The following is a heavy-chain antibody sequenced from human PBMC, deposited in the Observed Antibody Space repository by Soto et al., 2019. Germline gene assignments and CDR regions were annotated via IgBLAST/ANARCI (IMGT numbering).Heavy chain of an antibody. CDR1: GGKLIDPC. V-gene: IGHV3-15*01. CDR3: TTGIYYDILTGYHNVAY. J-gene: IGHJ4*02. Sequence: LRVPWVAAGGKLIDPCVRCVLKAERKGLEWVGRIKSKTDGGTADYAAPVKGRATISRDDSKNTVYLQMNSLKTEDTAVYYCTTGIYYDILTGYHNVAYWGQGALVTVSS. CDR2: IKSKTDGGTA. D-gene: IGHD3-9*01.